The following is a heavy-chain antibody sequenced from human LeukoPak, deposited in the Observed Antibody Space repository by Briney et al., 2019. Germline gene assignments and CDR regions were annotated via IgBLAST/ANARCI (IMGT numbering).Heavy chain of an antibody. CDR2: ISYSGRT. D-gene: IGHD3-22*01. J-gene: IGHJ4*02. V-gene: IGHV4-59*01. CDR3: AREKNYYDSSGYHRRFDY. CDR1: GGSISTYY. Sequence: PSETLSLTCTVSGGSISTYYWNWIRQPPGKGLEWIGYISYSGRTSYNPSLKSRVTMSVDTSNNQFSLKLSSVTAADTAVSFCAREKNYYDSSGYHRRFDYLGQGTLVTVSS.